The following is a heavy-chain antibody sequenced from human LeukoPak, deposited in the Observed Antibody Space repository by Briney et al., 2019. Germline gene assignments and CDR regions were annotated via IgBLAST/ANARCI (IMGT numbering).Heavy chain of an antibody. CDR2: IYSGGST. CDR1: GFTVSSNY. Sequence: GGSLRLSCAASGFTVSSNYMSWVRQAPGKGLEWVSVIYSGGSTYYADSVKGRFTTSRDNPKNTLYLQMNSLRAEDTAVYYCARYSSSLHPDYWGQGTLVTVSS. V-gene: IGHV3-53*01. J-gene: IGHJ4*02. D-gene: IGHD4-4*01. CDR3: ARYSSSLHPDY.